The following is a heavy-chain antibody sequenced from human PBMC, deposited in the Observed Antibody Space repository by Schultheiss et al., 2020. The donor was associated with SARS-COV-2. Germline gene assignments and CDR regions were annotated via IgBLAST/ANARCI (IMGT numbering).Heavy chain of an antibody. CDR2: IWYDGSNK. CDR1: GFTFSSYG. D-gene: IGHD3-16*02. Sequence: GGSLRLSCAASGFTFSSYGMHWVRQAPGKGLEWVAVIWYDGSNKYYADSVKGRFTISRDNSKNTLYLQMNSLRAEDTAVYYCARESTDYDYIWGSYRPHGFDYWGQGTLVTVSS. V-gene: IGHV3-33*08. CDR3: ARESTDYDYIWGSYRPHGFDY. J-gene: IGHJ4*02.